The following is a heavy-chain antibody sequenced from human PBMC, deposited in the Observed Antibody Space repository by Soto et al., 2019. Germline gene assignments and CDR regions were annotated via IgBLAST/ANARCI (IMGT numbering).Heavy chain of an antibody. J-gene: IGHJ4*02. CDR3: ARQGKATLYFDY. CDR2: IYYSGST. V-gene: IGHV4-30-4*01. Sequence: PSETLSLTCTVSGGSISSGDYYWSWIRQPPGKGLEWIGYIYYSGSTYYNPSLKSRVTISVDTSKNQFSLKLSSVTAADTAVYYCARQGKATLYFDYWGQGTLVTVSS. CDR1: GGSISSGDYY.